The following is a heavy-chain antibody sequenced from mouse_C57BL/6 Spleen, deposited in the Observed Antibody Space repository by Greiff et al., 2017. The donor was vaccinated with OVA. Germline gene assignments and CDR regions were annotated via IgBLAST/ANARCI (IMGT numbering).Heavy chain of an antibody. J-gene: IGHJ2*01. CDR2: INPGSGGT. V-gene: IGHV1-54*01. CDR1: GYAFTNYL. CDR3: ARCEGSFDY. Sequence: QVQLQQSGAELVRPGTSVKVSCKASGYAFTNYLIEWVKQRPGQGLEWIGVINPGSGGTNYNEKFKGKATLTADKSSSTAYMQLSSLTSEDSAVYVCARCEGSFDYWGQGTTLTVSS.